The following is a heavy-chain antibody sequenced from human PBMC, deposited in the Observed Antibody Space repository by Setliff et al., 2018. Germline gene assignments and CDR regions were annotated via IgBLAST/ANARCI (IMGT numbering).Heavy chain of an antibody. CDR3: VHNADFIGTFNT. V-gene: IGHV3-15*01. CDR1: GLRFSDAW. J-gene: IGHJ3*01. Sequence: SGGSLRLSCAVSGLRFSDAWVSWVRQAPGKGLEWAGRIKSYGSGGTIDYAAPVEGRFTISRDDSKNTVYLQMSSLKIEDTAVYYCVHNADFIGTFNTWGQGTMVTVS. D-gene: IGHD2-8*01. CDR2: IKSYGSGGTI.